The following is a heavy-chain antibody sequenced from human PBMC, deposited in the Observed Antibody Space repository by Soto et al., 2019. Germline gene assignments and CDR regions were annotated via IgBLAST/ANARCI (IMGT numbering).Heavy chain of an antibody. J-gene: IGHJ3*02. CDR3: ARDRGEYSYGRAFDI. Sequence: SETLSLTCTVSGGSISSGGYYWSWIRQHPGKGLEWIGYIYYSGSTYYNPSLKSRVTISVDTSKNQFSLKLSSVTAADTAVYYCARDRGEYSYGRAFDIWGQGTMVTVSS. V-gene: IGHV4-31*03. CDR1: GGSISSGGYY. D-gene: IGHD5-18*01. CDR2: IYYSGST.